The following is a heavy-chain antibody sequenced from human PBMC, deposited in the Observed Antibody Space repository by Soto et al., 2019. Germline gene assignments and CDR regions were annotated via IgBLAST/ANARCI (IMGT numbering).Heavy chain of an antibody. D-gene: IGHD4-4*01. CDR3: ARVRVDYSPHFDY. CDR1: GGSISRGDYY. Sequence: PSETLSLTCTVSGGSISRGDYYWSWLRQLPGKGLEWIGYIYFNGNTYYNPSLKSRVTISVDTSKNQFSLRLSSVTASDAAVYDCARVRVDYSPHFDYWGQGALVTVSS. J-gene: IGHJ4*02. V-gene: IGHV4-30-4*01. CDR2: IYFNGNT.